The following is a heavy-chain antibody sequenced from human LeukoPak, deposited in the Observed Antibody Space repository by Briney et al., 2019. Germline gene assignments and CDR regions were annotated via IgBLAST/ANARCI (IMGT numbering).Heavy chain of an antibody. D-gene: IGHD2-8*01. CDR3: ARGLLQDIVLMVCAIPAFDI. J-gene: IGHJ3*02. CDR1: GYTFTSDD. Sequence: RASVKVSCKASGYTFTSDDINWVRQATGQGLEWMGWMNPNSGNTGYAQKFQGRVTMTRNTSISTAYMELSSLRSEDTAVYYCARGLLQDIVLMVCAIPAFDIWGQGTMVTVSS. CDR2: MNPNSGNT. V-gene: IGHV1-8*02.